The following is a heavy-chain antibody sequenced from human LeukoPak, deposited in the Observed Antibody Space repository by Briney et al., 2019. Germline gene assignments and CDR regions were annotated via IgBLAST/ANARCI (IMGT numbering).Heavy chain of an antibody. V-gene: IGHV4-34*01. J-gene: IGHJ6*03. CDR2: INYSGST. CDR3: ARLRRGYCSGGSCYSNYYYYMDV. D-gene: IGHD2-15*01. Sequence: SETLSLTCAIYSESFSGYFWSWIRQPPGKGLEWIGEINYSGSTNYNPSLKSRVTISVDTSKNQFSLKLSSVTAADTAVYYCARLRRGYCSGGSCYSNYYYYMDVWGKGTTVTISS. CDR1: SESFSGYF.